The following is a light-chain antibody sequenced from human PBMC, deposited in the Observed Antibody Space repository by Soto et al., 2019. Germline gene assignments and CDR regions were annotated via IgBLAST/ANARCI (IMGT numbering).Light chain of an antibody. CDR2: GVS. J-gene: IGKJ1*01. CDR3: QQYGGFPWT. Sequence: VLTQSPDTLSLSPGERATLSCRASQSLSYNYLSWYQQKPGQAPRLLIYGVSFRATGIPDRFSGSGSGTDFTLTISRLEPEDFAVYYCQQYGGFPWTFGQVTKVEIK. CDR1: QSLSYNY. V-gene: IGKV3-20*01.